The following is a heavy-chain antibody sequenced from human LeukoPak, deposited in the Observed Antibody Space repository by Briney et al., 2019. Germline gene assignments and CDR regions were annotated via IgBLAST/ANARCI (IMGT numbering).Heavy chain of an antibody. Sequence: PGGSLRLSCAASGFTFSSYAMSWVRQAPGKGLEWVSAISGSGGSTYYADSVKGRFTISRDNSKNTLYLQMNSLRAEATAVYYCAGIAVADDYYFDYWGQGTLVTVSS. V-gene: IGHV3-23*01. J-gene: IGHJ4*02. D-gene: IGHD6-19*01. CDR1: GFTFSSYA. CDR3: AGIAVADDYYFDY. CDR2: ISGSGGST.